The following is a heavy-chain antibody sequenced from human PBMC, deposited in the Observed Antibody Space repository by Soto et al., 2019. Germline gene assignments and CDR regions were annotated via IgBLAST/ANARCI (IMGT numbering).Heavy chain of an antibody. D-gene: IGHD6-13*01. CDR2: ISAYNGNT. Sequence: QVQLVQSGAEVKKPGASVKVSCKASGYTFTSYGISWVRQAPGQGLEWMGWISAYNGNTNYAQKLQGRVTMTTDTSTSTAYMELRSLRSDDTAVYYCARIIAAAGIPRWADAFDIWGQGTMVTVSS. J-gene: IGHJ3*02. V-gene: IGHV1-18*01. CDR1: GYTFTSYG. CDR3: ARIIAAAGIPRWADAFDI.